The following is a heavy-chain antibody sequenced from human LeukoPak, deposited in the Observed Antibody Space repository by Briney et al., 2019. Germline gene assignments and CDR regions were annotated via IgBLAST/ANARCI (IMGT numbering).Heavy chain of an antibody. CDR2: IYYSGST. CDR1: GGSISSGGYY. V-gene: IGHV4-31*03. D-gene: IGHD3-10*01. J-gene: IGHJ4*02. CDR3: ARGAYGSGSRGFDY. Sequence: PSQTLSLTCTVSGGSISSGGYYWSWIRQHPGKGLEWIGYIYYSGSTYYNPSLKSRVTISVDTSKNQFSLKLSSVTAADTAVYYCARGAYGSGSRGFDYWGQGTLVTVSS.